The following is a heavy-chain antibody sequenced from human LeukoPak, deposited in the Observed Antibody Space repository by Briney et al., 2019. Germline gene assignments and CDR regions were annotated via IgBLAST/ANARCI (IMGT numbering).Heavy chain of an antibody. V-gene: IGHV4-59*11. Sequence: SEPQSLTCTVSGGPLSGRYWSWTRHPTGKRLEWIGYVSYTGSTKYNPSLESRVTISIDTSKSQFSLKLTSVTSADTAVYSCARLLDNDISGDPGTFDVWGQGTTVIVSS. D-gene: IGHD3-22*01. CDR2: VSYTGST. CDR3: ARLLDNDISGDPGTFDV. CDR1: GGPLSGRY. J-gene: IGHJ3*01.